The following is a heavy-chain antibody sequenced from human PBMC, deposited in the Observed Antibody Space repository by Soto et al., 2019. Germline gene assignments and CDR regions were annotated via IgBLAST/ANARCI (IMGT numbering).Heavy chain of an antibody. CDR2: IIPIFGTA. Sequence: SVKVSCKASGGTFSSYSISWVRHAPGQGLEWMGGIIPIFGTANYAQKFQGRVTITADDSTSTAYMELSSLRSEDTAVYYCARPISYYYDSSGYYHDAFDIWGQGTMVTVSS. CDR1: GGTFSSYS. D-gene: IGHD3-22*01. J-gene: IGHJ3*02. V-gene: IGHV1-69*13. CDR3: ARPISYYYDSSGYYHDAFDI.